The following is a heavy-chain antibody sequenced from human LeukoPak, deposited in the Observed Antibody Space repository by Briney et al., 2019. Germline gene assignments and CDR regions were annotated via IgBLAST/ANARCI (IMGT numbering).Heavy chain of an antibody. J-gene: IGHJ4*02. V-gene: IGHV3-9*01. Sequence: GGSLRLSCAASGFTFDDYAMHWVRQAPGKGLEGVSGISWNSGSIVYADSVKGRLTISRDNAKNSLYLQMNSLRAEDTALYYCAKGSYAVAGRFDYWGQGTLVTVSS. D-gene: IGHD6-19*01. CDR2: ISWNSGSI. CDR1: GFTFDDYA. CDR3: AKGSYAVAGRFDY.